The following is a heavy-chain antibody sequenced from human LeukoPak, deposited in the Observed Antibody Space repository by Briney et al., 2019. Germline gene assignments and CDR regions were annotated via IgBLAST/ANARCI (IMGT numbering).Heavy chain of an antibody. CDR2: IYYSGST. Sequence: PSQTLSLTCTVSGRSISSGDYYWSWIRQPPGKGLEWIGYIYYSGSTYYNPSLKSRVTISVDTSKNQFSLKLSSVTAADTAVYYCARRFNTAMVPHETPNWFDPWGQGTLVTVSS. J-gene: IGHJ5*02. CDR1: GRSISSGDYY. D-gene: IGHD5-18*01. V-gene: IGHV4-30-4*01. CDR3: ARRFNTAMVPHETPNWFDP.